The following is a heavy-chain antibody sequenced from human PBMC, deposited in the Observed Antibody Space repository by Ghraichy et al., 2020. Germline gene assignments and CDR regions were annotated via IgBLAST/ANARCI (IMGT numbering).Heavy chain of an antibody. CDR1: EFTVSNHY. CDR3: ARDILTPREANPYYYNMDV. V-gene: IGHV3-53*04. D-gene: IGHD1-14*01. CDR2: IYNGGST. J-gene: IGHJ6*03. Sequence: GGSLRLSCAASEFTVSNHYMNWVRQAPGKGLEWVSIIYNGGSTYYADSVRGRFTISRHNSENTLYLQMNSLKPEDTAVYYCARDILTPREANPYYYNMDVWGQGTTVTVSS.